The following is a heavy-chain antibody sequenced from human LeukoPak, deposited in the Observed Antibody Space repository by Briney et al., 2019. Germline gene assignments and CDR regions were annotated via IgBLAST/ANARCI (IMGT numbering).Heavy chain of an antibody. CDR3: AKEGYYYDSSGYNYYYGMDV. D-gene: IGHD3-22*01. V-gene: IGHV3-30*18. CDR2: ISYDGSNK. J-gene: IGHJ6*02. Sequence: PGGSLRLSCAVSGFTFSDHFLDWVRQAPGKGLEWVAVISYDGSNKYYADSVKGRFTISRDNSKNTLYLQMNSLRAEDTAVYYCAKEGYYYDSSGYNYYYGMDVWGQGTTVTVSS. CDR1: GFTFSDHF.